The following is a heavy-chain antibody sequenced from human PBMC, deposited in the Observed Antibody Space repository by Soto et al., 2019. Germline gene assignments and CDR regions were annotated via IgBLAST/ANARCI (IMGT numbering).Heavy chain of an antibody. CDR1: GYTFTRDD. CDR2: INAGNGNT. Sequence: QVQLVQSGAEEKKPGASVKVSCKASGYTFTRDDMHWVRQAPGQGLEWMGWINAGNGNTKYSREFQGRVTFSRDTAATTGYRTISSLRSEDTAVYYCARAAGMVALDYWGQGTLVTVSS. D-gene: IGHD5-18*01. J-gene: IGHJ4*02. V-gene: IGHV1-3*05. CDR3: ARAAGMVALDY.